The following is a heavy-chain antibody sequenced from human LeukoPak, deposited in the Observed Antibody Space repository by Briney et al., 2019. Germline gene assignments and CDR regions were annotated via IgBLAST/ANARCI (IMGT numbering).Heavy chain of an antibody. Sequence: GGSLRLSCAASGFTFSSYAMHWVRQAPGKGLEWVAVISYDGSNKYYADSVKGRFTISRDNSKNTLYLQMNSLRAEDTAVYYCARRPPRPNIQLWFPLDYWGQGTLVTVSS. CDR1: GFTFSSYA. J-gene: IGHJ4*02. D-gene: IGHD5-18*01. CDR2: ISYDGSNK. CDR3: ARRPPRPNIQLWFPLDY. V-gene: IGHV3-30*04.